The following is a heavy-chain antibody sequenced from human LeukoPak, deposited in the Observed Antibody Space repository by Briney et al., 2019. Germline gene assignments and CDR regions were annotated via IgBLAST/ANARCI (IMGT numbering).Heavy chain of an antibody. CDR2: IYYSGST. CDR1: GGSISSSSYY. Sequence: PSETLSLTCTVSGGSISSSSYYWGWIRQPPGKGLEWIGSIYYSGSTYYNPSLKSRVTISVDTSKNQFSLKLSSVTAADTAVYYCALIGAAGDWHYYYYMDVWGKGTTVTVSS. J-gene: IGHJ6*03. V-gene: IGHV4-39*07. D-gene: IGHD6-13*01. CDR3: ALIGAAGDWHYYYYMDV.